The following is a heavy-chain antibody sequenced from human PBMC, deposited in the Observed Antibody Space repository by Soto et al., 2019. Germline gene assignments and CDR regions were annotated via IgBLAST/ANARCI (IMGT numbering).Heavy chain of an antibody. CDR3: AREGWQDIVVVVAAPGDTFFDY. V-gene: IGHV3-30-3*01. J-gene: IGHJ4*02. CDR1: GFTFSSYA. CDR2: ISYDGSNK. D-gene: IGHD2-15*01. Sequence: QVQLVESGGGVVQPGRSLRLSCAASGFTFSSYAMHWVRQAPGKGLEWVAVISYDGSNKYYADSVKGRFTISRDNSKNTLYLKMNSLRAEDTAVYYCAREGWQDIVVVVAAPGDTFFDYWGQGTLVTVSS.